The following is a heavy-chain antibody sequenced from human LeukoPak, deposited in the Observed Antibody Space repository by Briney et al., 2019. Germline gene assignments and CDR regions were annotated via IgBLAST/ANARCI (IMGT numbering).Heavy chain of an antibody. CDR3: ARAYSYSFSTFSFDY. V-gene: IGHV3-74*01. CDR2: INTDGTT. J-gene: IGHJ4*02. Sequence: GGSLRLSCATSGFAFSSRWMHWVRQAPGKGLMWVSRINTDGTTDYADSVKGRFTISRDNAKSTLYLQMNSLRAEDTAVYYCARAYSYSFSTFSFDYWGQGTLVTVSS. D-gene: IGHD5-18*01. CDR1: GFAFSSRW.